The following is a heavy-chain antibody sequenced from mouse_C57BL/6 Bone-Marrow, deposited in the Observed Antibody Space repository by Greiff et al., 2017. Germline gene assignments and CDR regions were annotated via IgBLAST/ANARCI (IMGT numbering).Heavy chain of an antibody. CDR3: ARYRNWYFDV. Sequence: QVQLKESGPGLVAPSQSLSITCTVSGFSLTSYAISWVRQPPGKGLEWLGVIWNGGGTNYNSALKSRLSISKDNSKSQVFLKMNSLQTDDTARYYCARYRNWYFDVWGTGTTVTVSS. V-gene: IGHV2-9-1*01. J-gene: IGHJ1*03. CDR2: IWNGGGT. CDR1: GFSLTSYA.